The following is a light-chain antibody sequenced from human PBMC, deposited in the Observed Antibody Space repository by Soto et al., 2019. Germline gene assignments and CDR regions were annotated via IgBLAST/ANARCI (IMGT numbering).Light chain of an antibody. J-gene: IGKJ4*01. CDR1: QSVDPF. Sequence: EIVLTQSPATLSLSPGERATLSCRASQSVDPFLGWYQQKPGQAPRLLIYDKSNRAAGIPVRFSGSGSGTDFTLPITSLEPEDSAVYYCQQRKSWPLTFGGGTKVEIK. V-gene: IGKV3-11*01. CDR2: DKS. CDR3: QQRKSWPLT.